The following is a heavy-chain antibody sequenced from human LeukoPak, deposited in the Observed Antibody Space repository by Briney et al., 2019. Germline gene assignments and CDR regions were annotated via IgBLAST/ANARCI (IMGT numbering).Heavy chain of an antibody. CDR3: ARQGGWGGALSFFDS. D-gene: IGHD3-16*01. CDR1: GVSISTTSYY. Sequence: PSETLSLTCTVSGVSISTTSYYWGWIRQTPGKGLEWIGSMLYRGGTYYSPSLRSRVIISVDASKNQFFLTLSPVTAADTAVYYCARQGGWGGALSFFDSWGQGTLITVSS. J-gene: IGHJ4*02. V-gene: IGHV4-39*01. CDR2: MLYRGGT.